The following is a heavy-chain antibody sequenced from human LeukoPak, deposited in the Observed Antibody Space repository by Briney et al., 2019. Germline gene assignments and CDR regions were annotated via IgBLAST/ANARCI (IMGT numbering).Heavy chain of an antibody. CDR3: ARGQYCSSTSCYVIGAFDI. CDR2: ISYDGSNK. V-gene: IGHV3-30-3*01. Sequence: GGSLRLSCAASGFTFSSYAMHWVRQAPGKGLEWVAVISYDGSNKYYADSVKGRFTISRDNSKNTLHLQMNTLRAEDTALYYCARGQYCSSTSCYVIGAFDIWGQGTMVTVSS. J-gene: IGHJ3*02. CDR1: GFTFSSYA. D-gene: IGHD2-2*01.